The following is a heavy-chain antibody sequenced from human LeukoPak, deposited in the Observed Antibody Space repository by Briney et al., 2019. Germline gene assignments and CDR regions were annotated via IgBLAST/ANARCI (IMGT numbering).Heavy chain of an antibody. CDR1: GFTFSSYG. V-gene: IGHV3-33*01. CDR3: ARDHDYGDYHLDY. J-gene: IGHJ4*02. D-gene: IGHD4-17*01. CDR2: IWYDGSNK. Sequence: PGESLRLSCAASGFTFSSYGMHWVRQAPGKGLEWVAVIWYDGSNKYYADSVKGRFTISRDNSKNTLYLQMNSLRAEDTAVYYCARDHDYGDYHLDYWGQGTLVTVSS.